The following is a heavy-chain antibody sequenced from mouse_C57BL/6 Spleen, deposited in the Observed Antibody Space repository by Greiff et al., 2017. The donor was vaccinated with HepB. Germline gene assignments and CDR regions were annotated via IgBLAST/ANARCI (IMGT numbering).Heavy chain of an antibody. CDR3: ARDGSFYAMDY. J-gene: IGHJ4*01. D-gene: IGHD1-1*01. V-gene: IGHV1-54*01. CDR1: GYAFTNYL. CDR2: INPGSGGT. Sequence: LVESGAELVRPGTSVKVSCKASGYAFTNYLIEWVKQRPGQGLEWIGVINPGSGGTNYNEKFKGKATLTADKSSSTAYMQLSSLTSEDSAVYFCARDGSFYAMDYWGQGTSVTVSS.